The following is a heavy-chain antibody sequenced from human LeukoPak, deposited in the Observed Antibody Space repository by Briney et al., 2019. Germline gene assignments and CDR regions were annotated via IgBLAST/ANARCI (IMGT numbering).Heavy chain of an antibody. J-gene: IGHJ4*02. V-gene: IGHV4-39*01. CDR3: ARLGAGPTYYDFWSGYSSFYFDY. D-gene: IGHD3-3*01. Sequence: PSETLSLTCTVSGGSTSSSNYYWGWIRQPPGKGLEWIGGIHYSGNTYYNPSLKSRVTISVDTSKNQFSLRLSSVTAADTAVYYCARLGAGPTYYDFWSGYSSFYFDYWGQGTLVTVSS. CDR1: GGSTSSSNYY. CDR2: IHYSGNT.